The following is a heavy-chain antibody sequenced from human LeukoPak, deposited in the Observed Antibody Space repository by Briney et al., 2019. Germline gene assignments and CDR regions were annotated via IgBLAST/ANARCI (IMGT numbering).Heavy chain of an antibody. J-gene: IGHJ4*02. V-gene: IGHV1-3*01. CDR2: INAGNGNT. CDR1: GYTYTRYP. Sequence: ASVKDSCKASGYTYTRYPMHWVRQAPGQRLEWMGRINAGNGNTKYSQKFQGRVTITRDTSASTAYMELSSLRSEDTAVYYCARALGQFDYWGQGTLVTVSS. CDR3: ARALGQFDY.